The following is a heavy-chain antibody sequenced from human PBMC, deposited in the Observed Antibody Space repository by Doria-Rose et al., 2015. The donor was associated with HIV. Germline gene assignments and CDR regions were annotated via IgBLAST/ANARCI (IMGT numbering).Heavy chain of an antibody. V-gene: IGHV3-9*01. Sequence: VQLVQSGGGLVQPGRSLRLSCVGSGFSFESYAMHWVRLAPGKGLEWVAGISRDSGAKGNADSVEGRFTISRDNAMKSVYLEMRSLRPEDTAFYYCAKAPIIGPKYSFYMDVWGKGTSVTVSS. D-gene: IGHD2-21*01. CDR1: GFSFESYA. CDR3: AKAPIIGPKYSFYMDV. CDR2: ISRDSGAK. J-gene: IGHJ6*03.